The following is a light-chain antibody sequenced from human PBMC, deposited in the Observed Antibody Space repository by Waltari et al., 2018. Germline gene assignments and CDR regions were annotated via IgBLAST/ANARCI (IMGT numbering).Light chain of an antibody. J-gene: IGLJ2*01. CDR3: QSYDLNSRVV. Sequence: FMLTQPHSVSESPGKTVTISCTRSSGNIASNYVQWYQQRPGGAPTTIIYADTQRPSGVPVRFPGSIDSSSNSASLTISGLITEDEADYYCQSYDLNSRVVFGGRTKLTVL. CDR2: ADT. V-gene: IGLV6-57*03. CDR1: SGNIASNY.